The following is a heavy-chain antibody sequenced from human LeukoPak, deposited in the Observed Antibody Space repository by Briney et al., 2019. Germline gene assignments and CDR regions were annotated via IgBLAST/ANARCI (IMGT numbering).Heavy chain of an antibody. Sequence: SVKVSCKASGGTFSSYAISWVRQAPGQGLEWMGGIIPIFGTANYAQKFQGRVTITADESTSTAYMELSSLRSEDTAVYYCARQRYCSGGSCYRANSRLDYWGQGTLVTVSS. D-gene: IGHD2-15*01. V-gene: IGHV1-69*13. CDR2: IIPIFGTA. J-gene: IGHJ4*02. CDR1: GGTFSSYA. CDR3: ARQRYCSGGSCYRANSRLDY.